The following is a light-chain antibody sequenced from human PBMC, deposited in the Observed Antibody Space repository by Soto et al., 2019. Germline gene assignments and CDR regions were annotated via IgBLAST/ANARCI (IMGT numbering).Light chain of an antibody. CDR3: QQYGSSPGYT. V-gene: IGKV3-20*01. Sequence: EIVLTQSPGTLSLPPGERATLSCRASQSVSSSYLAWYQQKPGQAPRLLIYGASGRATGIPDRFSGSGSGTDFTLTISRLEPEDFAVYYCQQYGSSPGYTFGQGTKLEIK. CDR1: QSVSSSY. CDR2: GAS. J-gene: IGKJ2*01.